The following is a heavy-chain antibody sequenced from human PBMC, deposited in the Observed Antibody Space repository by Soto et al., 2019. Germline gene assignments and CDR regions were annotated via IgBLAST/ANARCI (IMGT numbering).Heavy chain of an antibody. CDR1: GFTFSSYS. D-gene: IGHD6-13*01. CDR2: ISSSSYI. Sequence: GGSLRLSCAASGFTFSSYSMNWVRQAPGKGLEWVSSISSSSYIYYADSVKGRFTISREDAKYSLYLQMNSLTAGDTAVYYCAREIREAVGRGHHYYGIDVWGQGTTVTVSS. J-gene: IGHJ6*02. CDR3: AREIREAVGRGHHYYGIDV. V-gene: IGHV3-21*01.